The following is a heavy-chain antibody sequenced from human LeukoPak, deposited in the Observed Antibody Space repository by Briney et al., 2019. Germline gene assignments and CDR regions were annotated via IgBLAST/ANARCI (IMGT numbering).Heavy chain of an antibody. Sequence: ASVKVSCKASGYTFTSYGISWVRQAPGQGLEWMGWTSAYNGNTNYAQKLQGRVTMTTDTSTSTAYMELRSLRSDDTAVYYCARDWRVTLPPGYWGQGTLVTVSS. V-gene: IGHV1-18*01. CDR1: GYTFTSYG. CDR3: ARDWRVTLPPGY. CDR2: TSAYNGNT. J-gene: IGHJ4*02. D-gene: IGHD3-3*01.